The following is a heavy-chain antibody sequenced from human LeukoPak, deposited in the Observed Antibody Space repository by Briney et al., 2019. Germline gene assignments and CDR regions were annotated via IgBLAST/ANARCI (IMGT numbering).Heavy chain of an antibody. CDR3: AKWLGGWNYYYGMDV. V-gene: IGHV3-23*01. J-gene: IGHJ6*02. D-gene: IGHD3-10*01. CDR1: GFTFSSYA. CDR2: ISGSGGST. Sequence: GGSLRLSCAASGFTFSSYAMSWVRQAPGKGLEWVSAISGSGGSTYSADSVKGRFTISRDNSKNTLYLQMNSLRAEDTAVYYCAKWLGGWNYYYGMDVWGQGTTVTVSS.